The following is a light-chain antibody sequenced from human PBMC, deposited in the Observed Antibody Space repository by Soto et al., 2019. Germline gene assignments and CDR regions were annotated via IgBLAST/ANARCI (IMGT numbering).Light chain of an antibody. CDR3: QQYNNWPRT. J-gene: IGKJ1*01. CDR2: GAS. V-gene: IGKV3-15*01. CDR1: QSVSSN. Sequence: EIVMTQSPATLSVSPGERATLSCRASQSVSSNLAWYQQKPGQAPRLLIYGASTRATGIPARFSGSGSGTEFTLTISSLRSEAFGVYYCQQYNNWPRTFGQGTKVEIK.